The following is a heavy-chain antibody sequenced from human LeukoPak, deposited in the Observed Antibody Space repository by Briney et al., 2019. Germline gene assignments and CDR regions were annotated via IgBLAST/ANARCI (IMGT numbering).Heavy chain of an antibody. CDR1: GGSISSANW. D-gene: IGHD4-11*01. Sequence: PSETLSLACAVSGGSISSANWWRWVRQPPGKGLEWIGEIHHSGTTTYNPSLKSRLTISVDKSKNQFSLTLNSVTAADTAVYFCTREGLNDYNNPTDGFDIWGQGTMVAVSS. CDR2: IHHSGTT. V-gene: IGHV4-4*02. J-gene: IGHJ3*02. CDR3: TREGLNDYNNPTDGFDI.